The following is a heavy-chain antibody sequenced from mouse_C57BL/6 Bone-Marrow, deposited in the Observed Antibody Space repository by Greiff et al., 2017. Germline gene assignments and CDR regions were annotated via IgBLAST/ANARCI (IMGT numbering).Heavy chain of an antibody. CDR2: INPGSGGT. V-gene: IGHV1-54*01. J-gene: IGHJ1*03. CDR1: GYAFTNYL. CDR3: AREGYFDV. Sequence: LQESGAELVRPGTSVKVSCKASGYAFTNYLIEWVKQRPGQGLEWIGVINPGSGGTNYNEKFKGKATLTADKSSSTAYMQLSSLTSEDSAVYFCAREGYFDVWGTGTTVTVSS.